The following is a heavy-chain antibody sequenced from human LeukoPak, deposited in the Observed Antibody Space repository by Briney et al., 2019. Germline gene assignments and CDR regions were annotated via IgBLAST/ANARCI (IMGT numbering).Heavy chain of an antibody. V-gene: IGHV1-18*01. Sequence: ASVKVSCKASGYTFTSYDINWVRQAPGQGLEWMGWISAYNGNTNYAQKLQGRVTMTTDTSTSTAYMELRSLRSDDTAVYYCARVRGDYGGPYFDYWGQGTLVTVSS. CDR2: ISAYNGNT. CDR1: GYTFTSYD. D-gene: IGHD4-23*01. CDR3: ARVRGDYGGPYFDY. J-gene: IGHJ4*02.